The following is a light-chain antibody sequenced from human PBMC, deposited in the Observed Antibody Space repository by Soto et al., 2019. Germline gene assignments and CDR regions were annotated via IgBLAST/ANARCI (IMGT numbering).Light chain of an antibody. Sequence: QSALTQPASVSGSPGQSITISCTGTSSDVGGYNYVSWYQQHPGKAPKLMIYEVSNRPSGVSNRFSGSKSGNTASLTISGLQAEDEADYYCSSYTSSSTQVVFGGRTKVTVL. V-gene: IGLV2-14*01. CDR3: SSYTSSSTQVV. CDR2: EVS. J-gene: IGLJ2*01. CDR1: SSDVGGYNY.